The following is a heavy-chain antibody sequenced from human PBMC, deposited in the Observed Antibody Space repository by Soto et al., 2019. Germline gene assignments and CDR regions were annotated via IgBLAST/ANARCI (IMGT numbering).Heavy chain of an antibody. Sequence: QVQLQQSGPALVNPSQTLSLTCAISGDSVSTNSAPWDWIRQSPSSGLEWLGGTYYRSKWYNDYAVSVKDRITINPDTANNQLSLQLNSVTHDDTAVYYCARLIGNSWLDSWGQGTLDTVSS. D-gene: IGHD2-8*01. J-gene: IGHJ5*01. CDR3: ARLIGNSWLDS. V-gene: IGHV6-1*01. CDR1: GDSVSTNSAP. CDR2: TYYRSKWYN.